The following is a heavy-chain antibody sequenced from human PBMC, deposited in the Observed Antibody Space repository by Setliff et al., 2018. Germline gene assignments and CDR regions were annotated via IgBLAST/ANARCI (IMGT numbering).Heavy chain of an antibody. CDR2: IYHSGST. Sequence: SETLSLTCAVSGDSISSSNWWNWVRQPPGKGLEWIGEIYHSGSTKYNPSLKSRVTISVDKSKNQFSLKLSSVTAADTAVYYCARSSYSGSYLNVWGQGTTVTVS. J-gene: IGHJ6*02. CDR1: GDSISSSNW. D-gene: IGHD1-26*01. V-gene: IGHV4-4*02. CDR3: ARSSYSGSYLNV.